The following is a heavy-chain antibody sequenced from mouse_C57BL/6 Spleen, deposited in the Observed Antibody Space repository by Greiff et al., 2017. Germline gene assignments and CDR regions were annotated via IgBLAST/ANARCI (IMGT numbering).Heavy chain of an antibody. J-gene: IGHJ4*01. CDR2: IWSGGST. CDR3: ARKDSNYGDYAMDY. D-gene: IGHD2-5*01. Sequence: QVQLKESGPGLVQPSQSLSITCTVSGFSLTSYGVHWVRQSPGKGLEWLGVIWSGGSTDYNAAFISRLSISKDNSKSQVFFKMNSLQADDTAIYYWARKDSNYGDYAMDYWGQGTSVTVSS. V-gene: IGHV2-2*01. CDR1: GFSLTSYG.